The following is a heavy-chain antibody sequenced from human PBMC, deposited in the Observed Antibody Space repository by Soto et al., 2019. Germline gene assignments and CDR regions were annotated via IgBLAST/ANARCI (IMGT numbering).Heavy chain of an antibody. V-gene: IGHV1-3*01. CDR3: ARDGSSWDGHYYYGMDV. CDR2: INAGKGNT. CDR1: GYTFTSYA. D-gene: IGHD6-13*01. J-gene: IGHJ6*02. Sequence: QVQLVQSGAEVKKPRASVKVSCKASGYTFTSYAIHWVRQAPGQRPEWMGWINAGKGNTKYSQKFEGRVTITRDTSANTVYLELSRLRSEDTAMYYCARDGSSWDGHYYYGMDVWGQGTTVTVSS.